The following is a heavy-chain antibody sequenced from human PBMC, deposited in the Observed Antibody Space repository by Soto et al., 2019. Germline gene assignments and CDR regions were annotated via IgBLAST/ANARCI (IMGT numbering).Heavy chain of an antibody. CDR3: ARGCFGASLAY. CDR1: GSPHRSPEMR. D-gene: IGHD3-9*01. J-gene: IGHJ4*02. CDR2: IDWDDGK. V-gene: IGHV2-70*04. Sequence: HTQRVGLACRFPGSPHRSPEMRVSWIRQPPGKALEWLARIDWDDGKFYSPSLKTRLTISKDTSKNQVVLTMTNMDPTEPALYYGARGCFGASLAYRRQGALVTVTS.